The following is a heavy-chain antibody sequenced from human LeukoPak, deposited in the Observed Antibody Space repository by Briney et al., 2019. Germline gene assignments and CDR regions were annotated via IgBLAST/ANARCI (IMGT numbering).Heavy chain of an antibody. CDR3: AKEKNGMDV. V-gene: IGHV3-9*01. Sequence: GGSLRLSCAASGFTFDDYAMHWVRQAPGKGLEWVSGISWNSGSIGYADSVKGRFTISRDNAKNSLCLQMNSLRAEDTALYYCAKEKNGMDVWGQGTTVTVSS. CDR1: GFTFDDYA. J-gene: IGHJ6*02. CDR2: ISWNSGSI.